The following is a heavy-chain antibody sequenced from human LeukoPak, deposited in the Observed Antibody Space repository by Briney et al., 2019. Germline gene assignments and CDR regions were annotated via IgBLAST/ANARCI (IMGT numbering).Heavy chain of an antibody. Sequence: GGSLRLSCAASGFTLSSYAMSWVRQAPGKGLEWVSAISDTGNTYHADSVKGRFTISRDSSKNTLFLQMNRLRPEDAAVYYCAKAPVATCRGAFCYPFDYWGLGTLVTVSS. CDR2: ISDTGNT. CDR3: AKAPVATCRGAFCYPFDY. CDR1: GFTLSSYA. J-gene: IGHJ4*02. D-gene: IGHD2-15*01. V-gene: IGHV3-23*01.